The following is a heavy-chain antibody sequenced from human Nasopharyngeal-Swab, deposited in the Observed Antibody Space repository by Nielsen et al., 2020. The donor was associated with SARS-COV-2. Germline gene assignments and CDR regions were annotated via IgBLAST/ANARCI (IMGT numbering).Heavy chain of an antibody. CDR1: GGSFSAYY. D-gene: IGHD3-9*01. CDR2: INHSGST. Sequence: SQTLSLTCAVYGGSFSAYYWSWIRQPPGKGLEWIGEINHSGSTDYNPSLKSRVTISVDTSKNQFSLKLSSVTAADTAVYYCAGGRGGPYDILTGYYAHHYYGMDVWGQGTTVTVSS. V-gene: IGHV4-34*01. J-gene: IGHJ6*02. CDR3: AGGRGGPYDILTGYYAHHYYGMDV.